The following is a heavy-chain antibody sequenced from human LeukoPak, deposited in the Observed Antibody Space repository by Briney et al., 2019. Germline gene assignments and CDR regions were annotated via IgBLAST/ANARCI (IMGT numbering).Heavy chain of an antibody. CDR2: IRYDGSNK. Sequence: PGGSLRLSCAASGFTFSSYGMHWVRQAPGKGLEWVAFIRYDGSNKYYADSVKGRFTISRDNSKNTLYLQMNSLRAEDTAVYYCAKDYSSGWSYYYMDVWGKGPTVTVSS. D-gene: IGHD6-19*01. V-gene: IGHV3-30*02. J-gene: IGHJ6*03. CDR3: AKDYSSGWSYYYMDV. CDR1: GFTFSSYG.